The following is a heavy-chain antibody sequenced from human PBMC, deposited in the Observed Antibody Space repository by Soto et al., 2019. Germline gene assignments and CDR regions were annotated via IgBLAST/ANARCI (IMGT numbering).Heavy chain of an antibody. D-gene: IGHD6-19*01. V-gene: IGHV3-23*01. CDR3: ANVAGHLKFDP. Sequence: GGSLRLSCAASGFTFSSYAMSWVRQAPGKGLEWVSAISGSGGSTYYADTVKGRFTISSDNSKNTLYLQMNSLRAEDTAVNYCANVAGHLKFDPWGQGTLVTVSS. J-gene: IGHJ5*02. CDR1: GFTFSSYA. CDR2: ISGSGGST.